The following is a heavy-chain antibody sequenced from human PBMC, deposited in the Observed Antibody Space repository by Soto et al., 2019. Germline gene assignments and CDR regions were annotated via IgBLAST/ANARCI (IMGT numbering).Heavy chain of an antibody. V-gene: IGHV3-33*06. D-gene: IGHD6-19*01. CDR1: GFTFSSYG. CDR3: AKGLEQSGIAVAGLFDY. CDR2: IWYDGSNK. Sequence: GGSLRLSCAASGFTFSSYGMHWVRQAPGKGLEWVAVIWYDGSNKYYADSVKGRFTISRDNSKNTLYLQMNSLRAEDTAVYYCAKGLEQSGIAVAGLFDYWGQGTLVTVSS. J-gene: IGHJ4*02.